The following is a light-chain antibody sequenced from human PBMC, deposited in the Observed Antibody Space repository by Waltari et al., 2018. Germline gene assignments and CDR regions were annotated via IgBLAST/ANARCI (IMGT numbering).Light chain of an antibody. CDR2: AAS. V-gene: IGKV3-20*01. Sequence: EIVLTQSPGTLSLAPGERATLSCRASQSVSRTLAWYQQKPGQAPSLLIYAASTRATGIPARFSGSGSGTDFSLTISRLEPEDFAVYYCQHYVRLPATFGQGTKVEIK. J-gene: IGKJ1*01. CDR1: QSVSRT. CDR3: QHYVRLPAT.